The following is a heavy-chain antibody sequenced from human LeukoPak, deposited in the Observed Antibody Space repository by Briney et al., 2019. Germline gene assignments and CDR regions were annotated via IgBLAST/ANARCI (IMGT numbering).Heavy chain of an antibody. CDR1: GGSISSGSYY. CDR2: IYYSGST. Sequence: SETLSLTCTVSGGSISSGSYYWSWIRQPPGKGLEWIGYIYYSGSTNYNPSLNSRVTISVDTSKNQFSLKLSSVTAADTAVYYCARGGSYLGHCDYWGQGTLVTVSS. V-gene: IGHV4-61*01. CDR3: ARGGSYLGHCDY. J-gene: IGHJ4*02. D-gene: IGHD1-26*01.